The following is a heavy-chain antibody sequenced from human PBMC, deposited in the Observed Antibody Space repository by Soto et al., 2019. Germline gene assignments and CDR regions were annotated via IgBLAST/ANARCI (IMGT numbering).Heavy chain of an antibody. J-gene: IGHJ4*02. D-gene: IGHD3-9*01. CDR1: GFTFSSYS. V-gene: IGHV3-21*01. Sequence: EVQLVESGGGLVKPGGSLRLSCAASGFTFSSYSMNWVRQAPGKGLEWVSSISSSSSYIYYADSVKGRFTISRDNAKNSLDLQMNSRRAEDTAVYYCAGGQEYDILTGYYVWGQGTLVTVSS. CDR3: AGGQEYDILTGYYV. CDR2: ISSSSSYI.